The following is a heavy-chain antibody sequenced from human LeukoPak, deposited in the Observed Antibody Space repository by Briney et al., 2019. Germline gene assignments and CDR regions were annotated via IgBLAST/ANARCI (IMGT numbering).Heavy chain of an antibody. CDR2: ISSTGAGT. CDR1: GFTFSSYS. CDR3: AKGGIYAFDY. Sequence: GGSLRLSCAASGFTFSSYSMNWVRQAPGKGLEWVSAISSTGAGTYYADSVKGRFTISRDNSENTLYLQMNGLRAEDTAVYYCAKGGIYAFDYWGQGTLVTVSS. D-gene: IGHD5-12*01. J-gene: IGHJ4*02. V-gene: IGHV3-23*01.